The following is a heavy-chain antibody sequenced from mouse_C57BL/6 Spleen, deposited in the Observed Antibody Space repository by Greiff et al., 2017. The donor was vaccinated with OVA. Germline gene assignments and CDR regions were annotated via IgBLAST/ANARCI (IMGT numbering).Heavy chain of an antibody. CDR3: ARHEDGYYFDY. V-gene: IGHV5-6*01. D-gene: IGHD2-3*01. CDR2: ISSGGRYT. CDR1: GFTFSSYG. Sequence: EVKLVESGGDLVKPGGSLKLSCAASGFTFSSYGMSWVRQTPDKRLEWVATISSGGRYTYYPDSVKGRFTISRDNAKNTLYLQMSSLKSEDTAMYYCARHEDGYYFDYWGQGTTLTVSS. J-gene: IGHJ2*01.